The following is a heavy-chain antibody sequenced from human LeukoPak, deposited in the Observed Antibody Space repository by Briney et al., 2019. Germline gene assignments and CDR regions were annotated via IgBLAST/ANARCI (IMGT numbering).Heavy chain of an antibody. CDR2: IYTSGST. CDR3: ARGPVVVVTAYYYGMDV. Sequence: SETLSLTCTVSGGSISSYYWSWIRQPAGKGLEWIGRIYTSGSTNYNPSLKSRVTMSVDTSKNQFSLKLSSVTAADTAVYYCARGPVVVVTAYYYGMDVWGQGTTVTVSS. D-gene: IGHD2-21*02. CDR1: GGSISSYY. V-gene: IGHV4-4*07. J-gene: IGHJ6*02.